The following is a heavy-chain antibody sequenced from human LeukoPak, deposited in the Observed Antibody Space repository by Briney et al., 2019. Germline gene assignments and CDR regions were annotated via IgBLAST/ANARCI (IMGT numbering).Heavy chain of an antibody. J-gene: IGHJ6*03. CDR2: IIPIFGTA. D-gene: IGHD5-18*01. CDR3: ALGYSYGYYYYYYMDV. CDR1: GYTFTGYY. V-gene: IGHV1-69*13. Sequence: SVKVSCKASGYTFTGYYMHWVRQAPGQGLEWMGGIIPIFGTANYAQKFQGRVTITADESTSTAYMELSSLRSEDTAVYYCALGYSYGYYYYYYMDVWGKGTTVTISS.